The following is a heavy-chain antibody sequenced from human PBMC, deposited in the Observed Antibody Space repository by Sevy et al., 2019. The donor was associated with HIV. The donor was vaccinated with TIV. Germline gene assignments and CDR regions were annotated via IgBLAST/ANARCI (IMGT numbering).Heavy chain of an antibody. CDR2: FDPEDGET. J-gene: IGHJ4*02. CDR1: GYTLTELS. Sequence: ASVKVSCKVSGYTLTELSMHWVRQAPGKGLEWMGRFDPEDGETINAQKFQGRVTMTDDPATDTAYMELSSLRSEDTAVYYCGTTREYYSDSSGYIDYWGQGTLVTVSS. D-gene: IGHD3-22*01. CDR3: GTTREYYSDSSGYIDY. V-gene: IGHV1-24*01.